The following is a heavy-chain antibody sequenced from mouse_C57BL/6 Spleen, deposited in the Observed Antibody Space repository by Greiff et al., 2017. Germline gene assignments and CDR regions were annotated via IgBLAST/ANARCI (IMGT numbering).Heavy chain of an antibody. J-gene: IGHJ4*01. V-gene: IGHV1-63*01. Sequence: VQRVESGAELVRPGTSVKMSCKASGYNFTNYWIGWAKQRPGHCLEWIGDIYPGGGYTNYNEKFKGNATLCADKSSSTAYMQFSSLTSEDSAIYYCARSEGNYDAMDYWGQGTSVTVSS. CDR3: ARSEGNYDAMDY. CDR2: IYPGGGYT. CDR1: GYNFTNYW. D-gene: IGHD2-1*01.